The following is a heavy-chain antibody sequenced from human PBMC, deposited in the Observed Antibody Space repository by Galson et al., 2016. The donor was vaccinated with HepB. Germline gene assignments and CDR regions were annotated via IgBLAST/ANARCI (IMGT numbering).Heavy chain of an antibody. CDR1: GGTFSTYA. CDR3: ARGDPGQYYFDY. D-gene: IGHD4-11*01. V-gene: IGHV1-69*06. CDR2: ISPLFGTT. J-gene: IGHJ4*02. Sequence: SVKVSCKASGGTFSTYAVIWVRQAPGQGLEWMGGISPLFGTTNYAQKFQGRVTITADSSTTTAYMELCTLRSEDTAAYYCARGDPGQYYFDYWGQGTLVAVSS.